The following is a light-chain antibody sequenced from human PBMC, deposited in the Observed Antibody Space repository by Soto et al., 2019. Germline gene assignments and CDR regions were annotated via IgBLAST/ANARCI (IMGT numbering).Light chain of an antibody. Sequence: DLHITQSPSTLFASVGDRVAITCLASQSISSWLAWYQHNLREVPKLLGYHDSSLERGVPLRVHCTRPGTELTHTNTGLPADDFANYHCQQYNIYPWTIKQGTNVDI. CDR2: HDS. CDR3: QQYNIYPWT. CDR1: QSISSW. J-gene: IGKJ1*01. V-gene: IGKV1-5*01.